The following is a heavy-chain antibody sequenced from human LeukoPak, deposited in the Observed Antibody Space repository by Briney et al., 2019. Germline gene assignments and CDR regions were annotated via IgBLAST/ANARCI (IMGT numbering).Heavy chain of an antibody. CDR3: AKGKINHNGAFDI. CDR2: ISGSVSGFGSPT. J-gene: IGHJ3*02. Sequence: GGSLRLSCAASGFTFSSYGMHWVRQAPGKGLEWVSAISGSVSGFGSPTKYADSVKGRFTISRDNSKKTLYLQMNSLRAEDTAVYYCAKGKINHNGAFDIWGQGTVVTVSS. CDR1: GFTFSSYG. D-gene: IGHD2-8*01. V-gene: IGHV3-23*01.